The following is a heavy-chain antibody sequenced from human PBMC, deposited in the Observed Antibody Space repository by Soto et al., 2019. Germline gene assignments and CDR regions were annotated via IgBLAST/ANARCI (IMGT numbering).Heavy chain of an antibody. CDR3: ARGGNSDPLDY. V-gene: IGHV1-2*04. J-gene: IGHJ4*02. D-gene: IGHD2-21*02. Sequence: ASVKVSCKASGYTFTGYYMHWVRQAPGQGLEWMGWINPNSGGTNYAQKIQGWVTMTRDTSISTAYMELSRLRSDDTAVYYCARGGNSDPLDYWGQGTLVTVSS. CDR2: INPNSGGT. CDR1: GYTFTGYY.